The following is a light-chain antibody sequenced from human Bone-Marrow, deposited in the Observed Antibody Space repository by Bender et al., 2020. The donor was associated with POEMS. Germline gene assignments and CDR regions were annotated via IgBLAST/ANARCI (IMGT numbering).Light chain of an antibody. CDR2: EIS. J-gene: IGLJ2*01. Sequence: QSALTQPPSVSGSPGQSVTISCTGSSDDVGRYNYVPWYQQHPGNAPQILMYEISERPAGVPDRFSGSKSGNTASLTIAGLQAEDEADYYCSAYAGSSNFVIVGGGTKLTVL. V-gene: IGLV2-8*01. CDR1: SDDVGRYNY. CDR3: SAYAGSSNFVI.